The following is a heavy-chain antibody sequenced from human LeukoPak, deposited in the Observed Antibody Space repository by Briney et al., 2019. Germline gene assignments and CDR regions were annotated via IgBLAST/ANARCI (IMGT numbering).Heavy chain of an antibody. CDR3: ARGWRFYYGSGRSDAFDI. V-gene: IGHV4-4*07. J-gene: IGHJ3*02. Sequence: SETLSLTCTVSGGSISSYYWSWIRQPAGKGLEWIGHIYTSGSTNYNPSLKSRVTMSVDTSKNQFSLKLSSVTAADTAVYFCARGWRFYYGSGRSDAFDIWGQGTMVTVSP. CDR1: GGSISSYY. CDR2: IYTSGST. D-gene: IGHD3-10*01.